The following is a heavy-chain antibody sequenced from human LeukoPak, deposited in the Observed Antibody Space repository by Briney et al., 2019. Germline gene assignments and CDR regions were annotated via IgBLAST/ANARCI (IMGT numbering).Heavy chain of an antibody. CDR1: GFTFSSYE. D-gene: IGHD5-18*01. CDR2: ISSSGSTI. V-gene: IGHV3-48*03. J-gene: IGHJ4*02. CDR3: ARDRPRGYSCGYSGY. Sequence: RGSLRLSCAASGFTFSSYEMNWVRQAPGKGLEWVSYISSSGSTIYYADSVKGRFTISRDNAKNSLYLQMNSLRAEDTAVYYCARDRPRGYSCGYSGYWGQGTLVSVSS.